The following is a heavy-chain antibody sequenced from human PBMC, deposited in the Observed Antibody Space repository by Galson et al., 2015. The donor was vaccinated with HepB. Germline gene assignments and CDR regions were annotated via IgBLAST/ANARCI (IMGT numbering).Heavy chain of an antibody. V-gene: IGHV3-48*02. J-gene: IGHJ6*02. CDR2: ISSSSSTI. CDR3: ARVEGDRITIFGVVFYYGMDV. CDR1: GFTFSSYS. D-gene: IGHD3-3*01. Sequence: SLRLSCAASGFTFSSYSMNWVRQAPGKGLEWVSYISSSSSTIYYADSVKGRFTIPRDNAKNSLYLQMNSLRDEDTAVYYCARVEGDRITIFGVVFYYGMDVWGQGTTVTVSS.